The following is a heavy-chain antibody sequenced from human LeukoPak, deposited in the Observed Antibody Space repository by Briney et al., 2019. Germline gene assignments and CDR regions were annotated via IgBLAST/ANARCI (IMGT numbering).Heavy chain of an antibody. CDR2: IYSDGSTT. D-gene: IGHD1-26*01. J-gene: IGHJ4*02. Sequence: GGSLRLSCAASGFSISSYWMHWVRQAPGKGLVWVSRIYSDGSTTTYADSVKGRFTFSRDNAKNTLYLQMNSLRVEDTAVYYCASAYRGSSNAPFEYWGQGTLVTVSS. V-gene: IGHV3-74*01. CDR1: GFSISSYW. CDR3: ASAYRGSSNAPFEY.